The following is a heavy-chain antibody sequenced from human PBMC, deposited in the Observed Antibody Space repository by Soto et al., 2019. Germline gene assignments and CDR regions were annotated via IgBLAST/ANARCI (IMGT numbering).Heavy chain of an antibody. Sequence: GGSLRLSCAASGFNFNDYGMHWVRQAPGKGLEWVSSISWNSVSIGYADSVKGRFTIPRDNAKNSLYLQMNTLRAEDTALYYCAKDMENGYNPYYYYGMDVWGQGTTVTVSS. CDR1: GFNFNDYG. D-gene: IGHD3-10*01. V-gene: IGHV3-9*01. J-gene: IGHJ6*02. CDR2: ISWNSVSI. CDR3: AKDMENGYNPYYYYGMDV.